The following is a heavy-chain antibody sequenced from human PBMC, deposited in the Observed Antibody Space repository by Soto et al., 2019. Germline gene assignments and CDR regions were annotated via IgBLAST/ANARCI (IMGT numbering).Heavy chain of an antibody. CDR1: GGTFSSYA. D-gene: IGHD2-15*01. Sequence: QVQLVQSGAEVKKPGSSVKVSCKASGGTFSSYAISWVRQAPGQGLEWMGGIIPIFGTANYAQKFQGRVTITADESTSTAYMKLSSLRSEDTAVYYCAGGEEGYCSGGSCYFNWFDPWGQGTLVTVSS. V-gene: IGHV1-69*01. CDR2: IIPIFGTA. J-gene: IGHJ5*02. CDR3: AGGEEGYCSGGSCYFNWFDP.